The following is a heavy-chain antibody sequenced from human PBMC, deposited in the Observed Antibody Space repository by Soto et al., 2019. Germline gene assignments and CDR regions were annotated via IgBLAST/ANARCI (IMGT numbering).Heavy chain of an antibody. J-gene: IGHJ4*02. CDR1: GYTFTSYG. D-gene: IGHD2-15*01. CDR2: ISAYNGNT. V-gene: IGHV1-18*01. Sequence: ASVKVSFKASGYTFTSYGISWVRQAPGQGLEWMGWISAYNGNTNYAQKLQGRVTMTTDTSTSTAYMELRSLRSDDTAVYYCARELEVVVAATVRYFDYWGQGTLVTVSS. CDR3: ARELEVVVAATVRYFDY.